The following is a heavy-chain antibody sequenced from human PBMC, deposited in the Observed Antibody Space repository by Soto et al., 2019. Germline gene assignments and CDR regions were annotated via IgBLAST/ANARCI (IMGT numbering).Heavy chain of an antibody. CDR3: ARDLVPDPSEYFQH. V-gene: IGHV3-33*01. J-gene: IGHJ1*01. CDR2: IWYDGSNK. CDR1: GFTFSSYV. Sequence: QVQLVESGGGVVQPGRSLRLSCAASGFTFSSYVMHWVRQAPGKGLEWVAVIWYDGSNKYYADSVKGRFTISRDKSKNTLYLQRNSLRAEDTDVYYCARDLVPDPSEYFQHWGQGTLVTVSS. D-gene: IGHD2-8*02.